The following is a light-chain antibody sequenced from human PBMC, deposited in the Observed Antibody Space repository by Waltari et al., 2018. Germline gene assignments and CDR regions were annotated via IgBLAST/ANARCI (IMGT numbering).Light chain of an antibody. V-gene: IGKV3-11*01. CDR2: DAS. Sequence: IVFTQSPATLSLSPRERATLPCRARQSVSSHLAWYQRKPCQAPKLLIYDASNRATGIPARFSGSGSGTDFTLTISSLEPEDFAVYYCQQRSNWPLTFGGGTKVDIK. J-gene: IGKJ4*01. CDR3: QQRSNWPLT. CDR1: QSVSSH.